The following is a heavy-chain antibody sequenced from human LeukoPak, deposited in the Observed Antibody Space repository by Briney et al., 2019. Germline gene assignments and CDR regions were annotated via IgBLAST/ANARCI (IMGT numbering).Heavy chain of an antibody. V-gene: IGHV3-7*01. Sequence: GGSLTLSCTASGFTFSSYAMSWVRQAPGKGLEWVANIKQDGSTKYYVDSVKGRFTISRDNAKNSLYLQMSSLTDEDTAVYYCASSHDSSGNDWGQGTLVTVSS. CDR1: GFTFSSYA. CDR3: ASSHDSSGND. J-gene: IGHJ4*02. CDR2: IKQDGSTK. D-gene: IGHD3-22*01.